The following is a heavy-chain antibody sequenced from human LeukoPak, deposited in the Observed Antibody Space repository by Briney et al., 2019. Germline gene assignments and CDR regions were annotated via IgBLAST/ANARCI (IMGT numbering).Heavy chain of an antibody. J-gene: IGHJ2*01. Sequence: SQTLSLTCAVSRGSISQGGYSWSWIRQPPGGGLEWIGSIYHSGTTYDNPSLKSRVTISIDWSKNHFSMDLTSVTAADTAVYFCARNFAAASHWYFDLWGRGIPVTVSS. V-gene: IGHV4-30-2*01. D-gene: IGHD6-25*01. CDR3: ARNFAAASHWYFDL. CDR1: RGSISQGGYS. CDR2: IYHSGTT.